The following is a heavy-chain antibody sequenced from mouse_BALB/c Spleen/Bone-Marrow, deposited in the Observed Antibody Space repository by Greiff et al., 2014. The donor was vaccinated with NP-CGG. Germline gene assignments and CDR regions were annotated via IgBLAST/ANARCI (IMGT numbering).Heavy chain of an antibody. V-gene: IGHV14-3*02. CDR3: ARVNPWYFDV. J-gene: IGHJ1*01. D-gene: IGHD2-2*01. Sequence: VQLQQSGAELVKPGASVKLSCTASGFNIKDTYIHWVMQRPEQGLAWIGRIDPASDDTKFDPKFQGKATITADTSSNTAYLQVTSLTSEDTAVYYCARVNPWYFDVWGAGTTVTVSS. CDR1: GFNIKDTY. CDR2: IDPASDDT.